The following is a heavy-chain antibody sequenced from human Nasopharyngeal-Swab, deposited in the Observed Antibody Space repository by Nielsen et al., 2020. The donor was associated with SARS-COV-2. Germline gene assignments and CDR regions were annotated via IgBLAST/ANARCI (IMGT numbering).Heavy chain of an antibody. CDR1: GYTFTGYY. CDR2: INPNSGGT. V-gene: IGHV1-2*02. Sequence: ASVKVSCKASGYTFTGYYMHRVRQAPGQGLEWMGWINPNSGGTNYAQKFQGRVTMTRDTSISTAYMELSRLRSDDTAVYYCARHLWFGELGDYWGQGTLVTVSS. J-gene: IGHJ4*02. CDR3: ARHLWFGELGDY. D-gene: IGHD3-10*01.